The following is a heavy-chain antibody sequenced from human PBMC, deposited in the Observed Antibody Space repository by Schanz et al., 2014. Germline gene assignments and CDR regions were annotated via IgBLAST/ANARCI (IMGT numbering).Heavy chain of an antibody. Sequence: EVQLLESGGGLVQPGGSLRLSCLASGFTFSSYSMNWVRQAPGKGLEWVSYVSRSTPDIYYADSVKGRFTISRDNAKSSLYLQMNSLRVEDTAVYYCAKGRFGELSAFDIWGQGTMXTVSS. CDR3: AKGRFGELSAFDI. CDR1: GFTFSSYS. J-gene: IGHJ3*02. V-gene: IGHV3-48*04. CDR2: VSRSTPDI. D-gene: IGHD3-10*01.